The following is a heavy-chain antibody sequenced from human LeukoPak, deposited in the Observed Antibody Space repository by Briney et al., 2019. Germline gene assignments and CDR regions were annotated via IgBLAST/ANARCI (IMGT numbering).Heavy chain of an antibody. D-gene: IGHD1-26*01. CDR1: GFTFDDYA. CDR2: ISGSGGST. J-gene: IGHJ4*02. V-gene: IGHV3-23*01. CDR3: AKDHSGSYHGFDY. Sequence: GGSLRLSCAASGFTFDDYAMHWVRQAPGKGLEWVSAISGSGGSTYYADSVKGRFTISRDNSKNTLYLQMNSLRAEDTAVYYCAKDHSGSYHGFDYWGQGTLVTVSS.